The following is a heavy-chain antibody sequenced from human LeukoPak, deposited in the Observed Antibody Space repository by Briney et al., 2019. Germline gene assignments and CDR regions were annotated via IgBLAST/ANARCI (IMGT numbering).Heavy chain of an antibody. V-gene: IGHV1-69*05. CDR2: IIPIFGTA. J-gene: IGHJ4*02. CDR1: GGTFSSYA. D-gene: IGHD3-9*01. CDR3: AREGYFDPPGEYYFDY. Sequence: SVKVSCKASGGTFSSYAISWVRQAPGQGLEWMGGIIPIFGTANYAQKFQGRVTITTDESTSTAYMELSSLRSEDTAVYYCAREGYFDPPGEYYFDYWGQGTLVTVSS.